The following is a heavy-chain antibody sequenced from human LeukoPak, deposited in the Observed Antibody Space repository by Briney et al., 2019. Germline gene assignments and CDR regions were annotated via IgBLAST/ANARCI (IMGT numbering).Heavy chain of an antibody. D-gene: IGHD6-6*01. CDR2: ISAYNGNT. CDR3: ARVYEQLVSYYFDY. J-gene: IGHJ4*02. Sequence: GASVKVSCKASGYTFTSYGISWVRQAPGQGLEWMGWISAYNGNTNYAQKLQGRVTMTTDTSTSTAYMELRSLRPDDTAVYYCARVYEQLVSYYFDYWGQGTLVTVSS. CDR1: GYTFTSYG. V-gene: IGHV1-18*01.